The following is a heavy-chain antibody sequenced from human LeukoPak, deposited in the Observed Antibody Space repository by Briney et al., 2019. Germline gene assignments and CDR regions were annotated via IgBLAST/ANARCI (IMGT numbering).Heavy chain of an antibody. CDR1: EFTFSNYA. CDR2: VSDSGVST. Sequence: QTGGSLRLSCAASEFTFSNYAMSWVRQAPGKGLEWVSGVSDSGVSTYYADSVKGRFTISRDNSKNTLYLQMNSLRAEDTALYYCASAKQLRTTYYGSGNSYVFDNWGQGTLVTVSS. V-gene: IGHV3-23*01. CDR3: ASAKQLRTTYYGSGNSYVFDN. D-gene: IGHD3-10*01. J-gene: IGHJ4*02.